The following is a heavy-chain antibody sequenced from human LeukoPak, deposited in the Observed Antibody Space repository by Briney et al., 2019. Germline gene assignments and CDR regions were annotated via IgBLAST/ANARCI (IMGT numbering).Heavy chain of an antibody. CDR3: ARDGGDFWSGYYYYFDY. D-gene: IGHD3-3*01. Sequence: ASVKVSCKASGYTFTSYYMHWVRQAPGQGLEWMGWINPNSGGTNYAQKFQGRVTMTRDTSISTAYMELSRLRSDDTAVYYCARDGGDFWSGYYYYFDYWGQGTLVTVSS. J-gene: IGHJ4*02. CDR1: GYTFTSYY. V-gene: IGHV1-2*02. CDR2: INPNSGGT.